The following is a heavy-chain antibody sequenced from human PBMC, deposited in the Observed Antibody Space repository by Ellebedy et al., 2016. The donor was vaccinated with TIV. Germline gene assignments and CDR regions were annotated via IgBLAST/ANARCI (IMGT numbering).Heavy chain of an antibody. V-gene: IGHV5-51*01. Sequence: GESLKISCKGSGYSFTSYWIGWVRQMPGKGLEWMGIIYPGDSDTRYSPSFQGQVTISADKSISTAYLQWSSLKASDTAMYYCARGPAAPDDYYYYGMDVWGQGTTVTVSS. J-gene: IGHJ6*02. CDR1: GYSFTSYW. CDR3: ARGPAAPDDYYYYGMDV. D-gene: IGHD6-6*01. CDR2: IYPGDSDT.